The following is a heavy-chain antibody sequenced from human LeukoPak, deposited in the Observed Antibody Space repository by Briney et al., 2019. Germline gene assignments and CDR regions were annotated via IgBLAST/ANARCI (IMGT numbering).Heavy chain of an antibody. CDR3: ARLTVYSSSWLAYYMDV. V-gene: IGHV3-9*01. CDR1: GFTFDDYA. D-gene: IGHD6-13*01. J-gene: IGHJ6*03. CDR2: ISWNSGSI. Sequence: GRSLRLSCAASGFTFDDYAMHWVRQAPGKGLEWVSGISWNSGSIGYADSVKGRFTISRDNAKNSLYLQMNSLRAEDTAVYYCARLTVYSSSWLAYYMDVWGKGTTVTVSS.